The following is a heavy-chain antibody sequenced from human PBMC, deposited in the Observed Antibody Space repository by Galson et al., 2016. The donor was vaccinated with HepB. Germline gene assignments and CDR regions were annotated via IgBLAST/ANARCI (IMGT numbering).Heavy chain of an antibody. D-gene: IGHD3-10*01. V-gene: IGHV3-33*01. CDR2: IWFDGTKK. J-gene: IGHJ6*04. CDR3: VRQDFGYYGGDV. Sequence: SLRLSCAASGFTFSSYGFHWVRQAPGKGLEWVAVIWFDGTKKDYVDSVKGRFIISRDNSKNTLYLQMNSLRAEDTSTYYCVRQDFGYYGGDVCGKGTTVTVSS. CDR1: GFTFSSYG.